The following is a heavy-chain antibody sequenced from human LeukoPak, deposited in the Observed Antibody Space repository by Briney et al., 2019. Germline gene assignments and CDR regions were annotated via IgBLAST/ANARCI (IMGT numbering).Heavy chain of an antibody. V-gene: IGHV1-69*06. CDR2: IIPMFGTA. CDR1: GYTFTSYV. CDR3: ASGTTDIVVVPATLRNYYFDY. D-gene: IGHD2-2*01. Sequence: ASVKVSCKASGYTFTSYVINWVRQAPGQGLEWMGGIIPMFGTAKYTQKFQGRVTITADRATSTAYMELSSLRSEDTGVYYCASGTTDIVVVPATLRNYYFDYWGQGTLVTVSS. J-gene: IGHJ4*02.